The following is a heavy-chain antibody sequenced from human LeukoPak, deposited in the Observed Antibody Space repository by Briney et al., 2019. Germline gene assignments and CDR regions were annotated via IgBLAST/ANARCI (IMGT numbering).Heavy chain of an antibody. D-gene: IGHD4-17*01. CDR3: ASYGDYVDY. CDR2: IRYVGSDK. V-gene: IGHV3-30*02. CDR1: GFTFSSYG. Sequence: GSLRLSCAASGFTFSSYGMHWVRQGPGKGLEWVAFIRYVGSDKYYADSVKGRFTISRDNSKNTLYLQMNSLRAEDTAVYYCASYGDYVDYWGQGTLVTVSS. J-gene: IGHJ4*02.